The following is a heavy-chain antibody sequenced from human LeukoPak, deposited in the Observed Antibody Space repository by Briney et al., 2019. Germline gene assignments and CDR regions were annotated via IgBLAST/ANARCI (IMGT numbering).Heavy chain of an antibody. J-gene: IGHJ6*03. CDR3: ARDRHYYYYYYMDV. V-gene: IGHV3-33*01. CDR2: IWYDGSNK. Sequence: PGRSLRLSCAASGFTFSSYGMHWVRQAPGKGLEWVAVIWYDGSNKYYADSVKGRFTISRDNSKNTLYLQMNSLRAEDTAVYYCARDRHYYYYYYMDVWSKGTTVTVSS. CDR1: GFTFSSYG.